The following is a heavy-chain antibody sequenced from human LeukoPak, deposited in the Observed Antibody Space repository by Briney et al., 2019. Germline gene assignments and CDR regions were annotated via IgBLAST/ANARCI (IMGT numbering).Heavy chain of an antibody. CDR3: AKEGITTVRGVNSLYFFDY. CDR1: GFTFSSYA. J-gene: IGHJ4*02. V-gene: IGHV3-23*01. CDR2: ISGSGGSA. D-gene: IGHD3-10*01. Sequence: PGGSLRLSCAASGFTFSSYAMSWVRQAPGKGLEWVSAISGSGGSAYYADSVKGRFTISRDNSKNTLYLQMSSLRVEDTAVYYCAKEGITTVRGVNSLYFFDYWGQGTLVTVSS.